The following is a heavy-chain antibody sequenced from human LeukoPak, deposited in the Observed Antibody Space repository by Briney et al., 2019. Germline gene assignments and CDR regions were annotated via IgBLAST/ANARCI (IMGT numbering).Heavy chain of an antibody. CDR1: GYTFTSYY. Sequence: ASVKVSCKASGYTFTSYYMHWVRQAPGQGLEWMGIINPSGGSTSYAQKFQGRVTMTRDTSTSTVYMVLSSLRSEDTAVYYCAREIAVAGTGYWGQGTLVTVSS. D-gene: IGHD6-19*01. CDR2: INPSGGST. V-gene: IGHV1-46*01. CDR3: AREIAVAGTGY. J-gene: IGHJ4*02.